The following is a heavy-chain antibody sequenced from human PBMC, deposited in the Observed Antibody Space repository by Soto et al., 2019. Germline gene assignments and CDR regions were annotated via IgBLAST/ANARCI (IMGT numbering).Heavy chain of an antibody. CDR1: GFTFDDYS. CDR2: ISWDGRST. D-gene: IGHD1-26*01. V-gene: IGHV3-43*01. J-gene: IGHJ4*02. Sequence: EVQLVESGGVVVQPGESLRLSCAASGFTFDDYSMHWVRQAPGKGLGWVSLISWDGRSTYYADSVKGRFTVSRDNSKNSLYLQMNSLTTEDTAFYYCGKDGAITDYTYLDYWGQGALVTVSS. CDR3: GKDGAITDYTYLDY.